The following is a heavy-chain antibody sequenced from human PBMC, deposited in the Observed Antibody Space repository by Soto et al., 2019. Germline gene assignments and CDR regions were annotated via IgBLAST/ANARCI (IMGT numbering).Heavy chain of an antibody. V-gene: IGHV1-18*01. CDR3: ARQPDFWSGYYSLIDY. CDR2: ISAYNGNT. J-gene: IGHJ4*02. D-gene: IGHD3-3*01. CDR1: GYTFTSYG. Sequence: ASVKVSCKASGYTFTSYGISWVRQAPGQGLEWMGWISAYNGNTNYAQKLQGRVTMTTDTSTSTAYMELRSLRSDDTAVYYCARQPDFWSGYYSLIDYWGQGTLVTVSS.